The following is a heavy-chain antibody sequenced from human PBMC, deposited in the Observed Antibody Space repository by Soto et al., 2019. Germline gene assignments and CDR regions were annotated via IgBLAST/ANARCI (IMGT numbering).Heavy chain of an antibody. V-gene: IGHV1-69*06. D-gene: IGHD2-21*02. CDR3: ASKAACGGDCYAFDS. J-gene: IGHJ4*02. CDR2: IIPLFGTA. CDR1: GGIFSSNT. Sequence: QVYLVQSGAEVKKPGSSVKISCKASGGIFSSNTINWVRQAAGQGLEWMGGIIPLFGTASYAEKFQGRVTIIANKSEKTEYMELTSLRADDTAVYYCASKAACGGDCYAFDSWGQGTLVTVSS.